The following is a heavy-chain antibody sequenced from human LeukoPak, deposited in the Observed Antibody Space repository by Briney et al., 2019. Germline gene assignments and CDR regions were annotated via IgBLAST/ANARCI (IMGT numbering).Heavy chain of an antibody. CDR1: GGSISSYY. D-gene: IGHD3-9*01. Sequence: SETLSLTCTVSGGSISSYYWSWIRQPAGKGLEWIGRIYTSGSTNYNPSLKSRVTISVDTSKNQFSLKLSSVTAADTAVYYCARTPYYDILTGYSPGWFDPWGQGTLVTVSS. V-gene: IGHV4-4*07. CDR3: ARTPYYDILTGYSPGWFDP. CDR2: IYTSGST. J-gene: IGHJ5*02.